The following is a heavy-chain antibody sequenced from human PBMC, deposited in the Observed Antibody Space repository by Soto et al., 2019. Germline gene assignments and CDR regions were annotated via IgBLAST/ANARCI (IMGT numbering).Heavy chain of an antibody. Sequence: QVQLQESGPGLVKPSETLSLTCTVSGGSXXXXXXXXXXXXXXXXLEWSGYIYYSGSTNYNPSLKSRVTXSVDXSKNQFXLXLXXVTAAXTAVYYCARTVTAAGNAFDIWGQGTMVTVSS. CDR3: ARTVTAAGNAFDI. D-gene: IGHD6-13*01. J-gene: IGHJ3*02. V-gene: IGHV4-59*08. CDR2: IYYSGST. CDR1: GGSXXXXX.